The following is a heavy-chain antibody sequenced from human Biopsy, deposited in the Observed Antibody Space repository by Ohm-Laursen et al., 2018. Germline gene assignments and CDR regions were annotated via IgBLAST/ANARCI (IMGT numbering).Heavy chain of an antibody. V-gene: IGHV4-61*01. Sequence: SETLSLTCTVSGGSVSDSFHFWSWIRQPPGKGLEWIGDVYYSGTTNYNPSLKSRLTISVDTSKNQFSLNLNSVTAADTAVFFCARLYRLDDYWNDDPPDAFDVWGQETRVTVSS. CDR3: ARLYRLDDYWNDDPPDAFDV. J-gene: IGHJ3*01. D-gene: IGHD3-3*01. CDR2: VYYSGTT. CDR1: GGSVSDSFHF.